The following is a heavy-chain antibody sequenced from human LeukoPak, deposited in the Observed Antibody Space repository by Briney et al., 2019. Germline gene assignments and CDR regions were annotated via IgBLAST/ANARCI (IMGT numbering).Heavy chain of an antibody. CDR1: GYSFTSYW. D-gene: IGHD3-9*01. V-gene: IGHV5-51*01. CDR2: IYPGDSDT. CDR3: ARRDRTGYNSFDY. Sequence: GESLKISCKGSGYSFTSYWIVWERQIPGKGLEWMGIIYPGDSDTRYSPSFQGQVTISADKSISTAYLQWSSLKASDTAMYYCARRDRTGYNSFDYWGQGTLVTVSS. J-gene: IGHJ4*02.